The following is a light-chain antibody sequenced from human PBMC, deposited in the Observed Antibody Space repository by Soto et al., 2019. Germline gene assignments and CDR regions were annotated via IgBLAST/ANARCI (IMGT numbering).Light chain of an antibody. CDR3: CSYVGSNYV. CDR1: SSDVGTYNF. Sequence: SQPATVCGSPGQSITTYCTGTSSDVGTYNFVSWFQQHPGEAPKLMIYEVSKRPSGVSNRFSGSRSGNTASLTISGLQAEDEADYYCCSYVGSNYVFGTGTKVTAL. V-gene: IGLV2-23*02. CDR2: EVS. J-gene: IGLJ1*01.